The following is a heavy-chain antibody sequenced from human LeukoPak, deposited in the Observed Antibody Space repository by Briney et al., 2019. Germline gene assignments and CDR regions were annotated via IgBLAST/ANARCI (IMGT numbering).Heavy chain of an antibody. CDR1: GGSLSSSSYY. D-gene: IGHD6-13*01. CDR3: ASVGREAAADY. V-gene: IGHV4-39*01. J-gene: IGHJ4*02. CDR2: IYYSGST. Sequence: SETLSLTCTVSGGSLSSSSYYWGWLRQPPGTGLEWIGSIYYSGSTYYNPSLKSRVTISVDTSKNQFSLKLSSVTAADTAVYYCASVGREAAADYWGQGTLVTVSS.